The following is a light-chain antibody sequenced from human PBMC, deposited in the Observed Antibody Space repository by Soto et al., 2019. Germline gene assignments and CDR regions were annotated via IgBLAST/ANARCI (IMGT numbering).Light chain of an antibody. CDR1: QSVLYISNNKNY. J-gene: IGKJ4*01. CDR2: WAS. CDR3: QQYYSNFT. V-gene: IGKV4-1*01. Sequence: DIVMTQSPDSLAVSLGERATINCKSSQSVLYISNNKNYLAWIQQTPGQPPKLLIYWASTRESGVPDRFSGSGSGTDFTLTISSLQAEDVAVYYCQQYYSNFTFGGGPKVEIK.